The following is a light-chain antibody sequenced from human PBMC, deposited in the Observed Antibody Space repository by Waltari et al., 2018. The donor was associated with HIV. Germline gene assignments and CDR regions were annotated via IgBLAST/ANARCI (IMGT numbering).Light chain of an antibody. CDR2: DVS. Sequence: QSALTQPASVSGSPGQSITISCTGTSSDVGGYNYVSGYQQHPGKAPKLMIYDVSNRPSGVSNRFSGSKSGNTASLTISGLRAEDEADYYCSSYTSSSTWVFGGGTKLTVL. J-gene: IGLJ3*02. CDR3: SSYTSSSTWV. V-gene: IGLV2-14*01. CDR1: SSDVGGYNY.